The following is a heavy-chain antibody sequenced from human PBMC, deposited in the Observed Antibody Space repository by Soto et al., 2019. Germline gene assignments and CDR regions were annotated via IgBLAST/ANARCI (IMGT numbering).Heavy chain of an antibody. CDR2: IYHSGST. J-gene: IGHJ4*02. V-gene: IGHV4-4*02. CDR3: ARDRGRFGEWLVRLLDY. D-gene: IGHD6-19*01. Sequence: TSETLSLTCAVSGGSISSSNWWSWVRQPPGKGLEWIGEIYHSGSTNYNPSLKSRVTISVDKSKNQFSLKLSSVTAADTAVYYCARDRGRFGEWLVRLLDYWGQGTLVTVSS. CDR1: GGSISSSNW.